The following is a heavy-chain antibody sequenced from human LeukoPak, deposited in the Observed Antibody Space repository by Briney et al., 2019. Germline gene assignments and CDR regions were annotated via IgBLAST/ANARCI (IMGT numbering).Heavy chain of an antibody. J-gene: IGHJ5*02. CDR1: GGSISSSSYY. Sequence: KSSETLSLTCTVSGGSISSSSYYWGWIRQPPGKGLEWIGSIYYSGSTYYNPSLKSRVTISVDTSKNQFSLKLSSVTAADTAVYYCARETRSGWRTNWFDPWGQGTLVTVSS. CDR2: IYYSGST. CDR3: ARETRSGWRTNWFDP. V-gene: IGHV4-39*07. D-gene: IGHD6-19*01.